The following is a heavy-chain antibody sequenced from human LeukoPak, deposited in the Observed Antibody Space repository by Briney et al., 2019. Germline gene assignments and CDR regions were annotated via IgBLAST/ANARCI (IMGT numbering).Heavy chain of an antibody. CDR1: GFNFANHA. V-gene: IGHV3-23*01. CDR3: VREDTPATANY. Sequence: RGSLRLSCAASGFNFANHAMSWVRQTPGKGLEWVSAISGGGDITYYADSVTGRFTISRDNSKDTLFLQMHSLRPGDTAVYYCVREDTPATANYWGQGTLVAISS. J-gene: IGHJ4*02. D-gene: IGHD2-21*02. CDR2: ISGGGDIT.